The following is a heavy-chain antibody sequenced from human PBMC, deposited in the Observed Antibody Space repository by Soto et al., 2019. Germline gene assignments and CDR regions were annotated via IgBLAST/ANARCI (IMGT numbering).Heavy chain of an antibody. D-gene: IGHD6-6*01. CDR1: GGSFSGYY. V-gene: IGHV4-34*01. CDR3: ARGIKSIAARRLFDY. J-gene: IGHJ4*02. CDR2: INHSGST. Sequence: QVQLQQWGAGLLKPSETLSLTCAVYGGSFSGYYWSWIRQPPGKGLEWIGEINHSGSTNYNPSLKSRVTISVDTSKNQFSLKLGSVTAADTAVYYCARGIKSIAARRLFDYWGQGTLVTVSS.